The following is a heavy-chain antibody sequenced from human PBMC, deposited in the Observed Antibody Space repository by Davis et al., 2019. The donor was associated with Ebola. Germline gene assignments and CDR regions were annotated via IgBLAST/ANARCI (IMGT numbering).Heavy chain of an antibody. V-gene: IGHV3-74*01. CDR3: ARDGTYRMDV. CDR1: GFIFRNYV. J-gene: IGHJ6*04. Sequence: GESLKISCETSGFIFRNYVMSWVRQAPGRGLVWVSRINSDGSTTKYADSVKGRFTISRDNAKNTVYLQMNNLRAEDTALYYCARDGTYRMDVWGKGTTVTVSS. CDR2: INSDGSTT.